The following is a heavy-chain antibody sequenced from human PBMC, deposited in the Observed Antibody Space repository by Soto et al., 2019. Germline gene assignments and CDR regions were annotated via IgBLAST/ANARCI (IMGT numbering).Heavy chain of an antibody. CDR2: ISGGGGST. CDR3: AKESASNSGYFQH. Sequence: HPGGSLRLSCAASGFTFSTYAMGWVRQAPGKGLEWVSAISGGGGSTYYADSVKGRFTISRDNSKNTLYLQMNSLRAEDTAVYYCAKESASNSGYFQHWGPGTLVTAPQ. D-gene: IGHD1-1*01. CDR1: GFTFSTYA. J-gene: IGHJ1*01. V-gene: IGHV3-23*01.